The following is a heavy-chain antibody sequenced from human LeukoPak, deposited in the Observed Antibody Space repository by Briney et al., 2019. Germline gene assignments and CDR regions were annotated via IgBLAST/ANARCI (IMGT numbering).Heavy chain of an antibody. V-gene: IGHV3-30-3*01. CDR2: ISYDGSNK. CDR3: ARGGLWEVSSTTVIDY. CDR1: GFTFSSYA. J-gene: IGHJ4*02. D-gene: IGHD1-26*01. Sequence: QAEGSLRLSCAASGFTFSSYAMHWVRQAPGKGLEWVAVISYDGSNKYYAHSVKGRFTISRDNSKNTLYLQMNSLRAEDTAVYSCARGGLWEVSSTTVIDYWGQGTLVTVSS.